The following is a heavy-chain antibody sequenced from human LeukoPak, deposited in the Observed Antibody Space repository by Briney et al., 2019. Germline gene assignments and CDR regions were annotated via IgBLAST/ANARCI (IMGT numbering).Heavy chain of an antibody. CDR2: IYYSGST. V-gene: IGHV4-59*01. CDR3: ARSGYSSSWYPAPYYYYGMDV. CDR1: GGSISSYY. J-gene: IGHJ6*02. D-gene: IGHD6-13*01. Sequence: PSETLSLTCTVSGGSISSYYWSWIRQPPGKGLEWIGYIYYSGSTNYNPSLKSRVTISVDTSKNQFSLKLSSVTAADTAVYYCARSGYSSSWYPAPYYYYGMDVWGQGTTVTVSS.